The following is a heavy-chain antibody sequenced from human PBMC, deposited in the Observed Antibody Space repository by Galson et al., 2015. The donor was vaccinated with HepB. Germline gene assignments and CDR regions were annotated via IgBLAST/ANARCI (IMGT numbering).Heavy chain of an antibody. CDR3: ARGRATSIFDY. J-gene: IGHJ4*02. D-gene: IGHD1-26*01. Sequence: SVRLSCAASGFTVSSNYMSWVRQAPGKGLEWVSVIYSGGSTYYADSVKGRFTIPRDNSKNTLYLQMNSLRAEDTAVYYCARGRATSIFDYWGQGTLVTVSS. CDR2: IYSGGST. CDR1: GFTVSSNY. V-gene: IGHV3-53*01.